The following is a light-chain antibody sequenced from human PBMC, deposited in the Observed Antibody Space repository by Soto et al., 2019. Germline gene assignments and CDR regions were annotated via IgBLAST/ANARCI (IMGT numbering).Light chain of an antibody. J-gene: IGKJ5*01. CDR1: QYVSNK. Sequence: EIVMTQSPATLSVSPGETATLSCRASQYVSNKVAWYQQKPGQAPRLLILGASTRATGVPARFSGSGSGTEFTLSISSLQSEDFATYYCQQSYSTPITFGQGTRLEIK. CDR2: GAS. V-gene: IGKV3-15*01. CDR3: QQSYSTPIT.